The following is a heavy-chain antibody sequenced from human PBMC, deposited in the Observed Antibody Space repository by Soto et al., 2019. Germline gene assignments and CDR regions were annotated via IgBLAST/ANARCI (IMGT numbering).Heavy chain of an antibody. V-gene: IGHV1-2*02. J-gene: IGHJ6*02. Sequence: QVQLVQSGAEVKKPGASVKVSCKASGYTFTGYYMHWVRQAPGQGLEWMGWINPNSGGTNYAQKFQGRVTMTRDTSISTAYMELSRLRSADTAVYYCARDDEHYDILTGYFRRYGMDVWGQGTTVTVSS. D-gene: IGHD3-9*01. CDR2: INPNSGGT. CDR1: GYTFTGYY. CDR3: ARDDEHYDILTGYFRRYGMDV.